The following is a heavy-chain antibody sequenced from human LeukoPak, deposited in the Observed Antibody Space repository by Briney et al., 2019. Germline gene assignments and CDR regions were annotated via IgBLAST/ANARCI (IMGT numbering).Heavy chain of an antibody. CDR2: ISYDGTNK. Sequence: PGGSLRLSCAASRFTFSDYAMHWVRQAPGKGLEWVALISYDGTNKNYADSVKGRFTISRDNSKNTLYLQMNSLRAEDTAVYYCARDLGITMIVVVKENAFDIWGQGTMVTVSS. D-gene: IGHD3-22*01. J-gene: IGHJ3*02. CDR3: ARDLGITMIVVVKENAFDI. V-gene: IGHV3-30-3*01. CDR1: RFTFSDYA.